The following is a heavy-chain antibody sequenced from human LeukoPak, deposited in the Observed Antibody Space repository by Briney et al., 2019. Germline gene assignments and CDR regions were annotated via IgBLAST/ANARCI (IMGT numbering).Heavy chain of an antibody. V-gene: IGHV4-34*01. CDR2: INHSGST. J-gene: IGHJ3*02. CDR3: ARPTVTRGDAFDI. Sequence: PSETLSLTCAVYGGSFSGYYWSWIRQPPGKGLEWIGEINHSGSTNYNPSLKSRVTISVDTSKNQFSLKLSSVTAADTAVYYCARPTVTRGDAFDIWGQGTMVTVSS. D-gene: IGHD4-17*01. CDR1: GGSFSGYY.